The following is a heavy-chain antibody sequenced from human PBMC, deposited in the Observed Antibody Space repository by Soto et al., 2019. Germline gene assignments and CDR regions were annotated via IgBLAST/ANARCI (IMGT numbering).Heavy chain of an antibody. Sequence: ASVKVSCKTSGYTFVDYLIHWVRQAPGQGLEWMGIISLRHHSTSYAQRFHDRLSVTRDPSSTTIYMALSSLRSDDTAVYYCARSRDSGYYRHGPREFDYWGQGTLVTVSS. CDR3: ARSRDSGYYRHGPREFDY. V-gene: IGHV1-46*01. D-gene: IGHD3-22*01. CDR2: ISLRHHST. CDR1: GYTFVDYL. J-gene: IGHJ4*02.